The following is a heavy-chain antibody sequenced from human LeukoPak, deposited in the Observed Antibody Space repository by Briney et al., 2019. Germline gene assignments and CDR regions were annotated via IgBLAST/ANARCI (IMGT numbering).Heavy chain of an antibody. CDR3: VKDLNGTWSFDY. J-gene: IGHJ4*02. V-gene: IGHV3-64D*06. CDR1: RFTFSAYF. CDR2: ISSNEYDT. D-gene: IGHD2-8*01. Sequence: GGSLRLSCSASRFTFSAYFMHWVRQAPGKGLEYVSSISSNEYDTYYADSVKGRFTISRDNSKNTLFLQMSSLRAEDTAVYYCVKDLNGTWSFDYWGQGTLVTVSS.